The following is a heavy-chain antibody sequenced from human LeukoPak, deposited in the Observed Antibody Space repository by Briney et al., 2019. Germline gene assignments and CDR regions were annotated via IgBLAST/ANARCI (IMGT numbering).Heavy chain of an antibody. CDR3: ARPRSSVYLPLDY. J-gene: IGHJ4*02. CDR2: ITTSGGAK. Sequence: GGSLRLSCAASGFTFSSYSMNWVRQAPGKGLEWISYITTSGGAKNYADSVKGRFTISRDNAENSLYLQMSSLRAEDTAVYYCARPRSSVYLPLDYWGQGPLVTVSS. V-gene: IGHV3-48*01. D-gene: IGHD3-22*01. CDR1: GFTFSSYS.